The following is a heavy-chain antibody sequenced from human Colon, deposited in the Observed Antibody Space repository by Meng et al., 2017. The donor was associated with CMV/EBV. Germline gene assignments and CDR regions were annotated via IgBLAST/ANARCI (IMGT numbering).Heavy chain of an antibody. V-gene: IGHV5-51*01. Sequence: GGSLRLSCKASGYTFTAYWIAWVRQMPGKGLEWMGIIYPEDSATRYGPSFRDQVTFSVDRSTNTAYLQWNRLKASDTAMYYCAVSGKFTGTYYGDACDIWGQGTAVTVSS. CDR3: AVSGKFTGTYYGDACDI. D-gene: IGHD1-26*01. CDR1: GYTFTAYW. CDR2: IYPEDSAT. J-gene: IGHJ3*02.